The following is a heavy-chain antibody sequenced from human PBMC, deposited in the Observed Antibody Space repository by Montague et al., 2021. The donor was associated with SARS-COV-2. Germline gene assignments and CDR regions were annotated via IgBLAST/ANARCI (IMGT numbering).Heavy chain of an antibody. Sequence: SETLSLTCTVSGGSVSSDTHNWAWIRHPPGQGLEWIASIFYEGNTYYNPSLRSRFTISINTSKNQFFLRVASVTAADTADYYCARVPNGRHDNWGPGALVTVSS. D-gene: IGHD2-8*01. J-gene: IGHJ4*02. CDR2: IFYEGNT. CDR3: ARVPNGRHDN. V-gene: IGHV4-39*01. CDR1: GGSVSSDTHN.